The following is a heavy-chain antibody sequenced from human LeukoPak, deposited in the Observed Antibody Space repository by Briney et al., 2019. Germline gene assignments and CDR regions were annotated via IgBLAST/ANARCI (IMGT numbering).Heavy chain of an antibody. J-gene: IGHJ4*02. V-gene: IGHV4-34*01. CDR2: INHSGST. D-gene: IGHD6-13*01. Sequence: SEALSLTCAVYGGSFSGYYWSWIRQPPGKGLEWIGEINHSGSTNYNLSLKSRVTISVDTSKNQFSLKLSSVTAADTAVYYCARRSSSWYQVIDYWGQGTLVTVSS. CDR3: ARRSSSWYQVIDY. CDR1: GGSFSGYY.